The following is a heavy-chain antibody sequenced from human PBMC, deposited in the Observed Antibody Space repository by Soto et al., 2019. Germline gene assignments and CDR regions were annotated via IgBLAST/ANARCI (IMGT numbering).Heavy chain of an antibody. Sequence: PSETLSLTCTVSGGSINSFYWSWIRQPPGKGLEWIGYIDYSGSANYNPSLKGRVTISVDTSKNQFSLKLSTVTAADTAVYSCGRARGLYSCGPSSFFASWGQGTLVPVSP. CDR1: GGSINSFY. J-gene: IGHJ4*02. V-gene: IGHV4-59*01. CDR2: IDYSGSA. CDR3: GRARGLYSCGPSSFFAS. D-gene: IGHD5-18*01.